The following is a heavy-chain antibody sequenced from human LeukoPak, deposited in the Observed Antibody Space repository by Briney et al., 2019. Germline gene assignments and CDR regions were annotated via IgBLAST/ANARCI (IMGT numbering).Heavy chain of an antibody. Sequence: GGSLRLSCVASGFTFSTYGMHWVRQAPGKGLEWVSVISYDGSNKYYPDSVKGRFTISRDNSKHTLYLQMNSLRAEDSAVYYCAKDRGYITYYFDYWGQGTLVTVSS. D-gene: IGHD3-10*01. J-gene: IGHJ4*02. CDR3: AKDRGYITYYFDY. CDR2: ISYDGSNK. V-gene: IGHV3-30*18. CDR1: GFTFSTYG.